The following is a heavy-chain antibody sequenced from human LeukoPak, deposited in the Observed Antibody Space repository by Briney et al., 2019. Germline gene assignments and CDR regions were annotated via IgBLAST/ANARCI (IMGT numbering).Heavy chain of an antibody. CDR2: ISGSGGST. J-gene: IGHJ3*02. Sequence: GGSLRLSCAASGFTFSSYAMSWVRQAPGKGLEWVSAISGSGGSTYYADSVKGRFTISRDNSKNTLYLQMNSLRAEDTAVYYCAKSGGHTVTTEQDAFDIWGQGTMVTVSS. D-gene: IGHD4-17*01. V-gene: IGHV3-23*01. CDR1: GFTFSSYA. CDR3: AKSGGHTVTTEQDAFDI.